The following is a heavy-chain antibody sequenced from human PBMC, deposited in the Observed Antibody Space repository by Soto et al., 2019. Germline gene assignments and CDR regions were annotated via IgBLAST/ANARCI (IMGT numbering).Heavy chain of an antibody. J-gene: IGHJ5*02. Sequence: QVQLVESGGGVVQPGRSLRLSCAASGFTFSTCGIHWVRQAPGKGLQWVAVISHDGRNTVYADSVKDRFTISRDNSMNTVSLQMNSLRVEDTALYYCAKSGSGGSWSIWFDLWGPGALVTVSS. CDR3: AKSGSGGSWSIWFDL. D-gene: IGHD2-15*01. V-gene: IGHV3-30*18. CDR2: ISHDGRNT. CDR1: GFTFSTCG.